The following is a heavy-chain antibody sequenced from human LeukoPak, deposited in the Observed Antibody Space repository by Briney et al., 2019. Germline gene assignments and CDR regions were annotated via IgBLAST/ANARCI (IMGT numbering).Heavy chain of an antibody. CDR1: GFTFGTFW. D-gene: IGHD3-22*01. CDR3: ARYYYYDNSGRACDY. CDR2: INQGGSQK. Sequence: GGSLRLSCEACGFTFGTFWMSWVRQAPGKGLEWVANINQGGSQKNYVDSVKGRFTISRDNSKNTLYLQMNSLRAEDTAVYYCARYYYYDNSGRACDYWGQGTLVTVSS. V-gene: IGHV3-7*03. J-gene: IGHJ4*02.